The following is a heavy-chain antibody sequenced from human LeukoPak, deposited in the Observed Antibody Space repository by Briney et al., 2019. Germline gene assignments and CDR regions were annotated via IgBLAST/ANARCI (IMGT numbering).Heavy chain of an antibody. CDR3: ARVAGTLDIVVVVTATRMELGYFDY. CDR1: GYTFTGYY. V-gene: IGHV1-2*02. J-gene: IGHJ4*02. CDR2: INPNSGGT. D-gene: IGHD2-15*01. Sequence: ASVKVSCKASGYTFTGYYMHWVRQAPGQGLEWMGWINPNSGGTNYAQKFQGRVTMTRDTSISTAYMELSRLRSDDTAVYYCARVAGTLDIVVVVTATRMELGYFDYWGQGTLVTVSS.